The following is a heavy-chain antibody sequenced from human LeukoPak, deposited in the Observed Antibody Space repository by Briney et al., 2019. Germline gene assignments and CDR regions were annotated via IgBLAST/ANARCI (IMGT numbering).Heavy chain of an antibody. Sequence: ASVKVSCKASGYTFTSYDINWVRQATGQGLEWMGWMNPNSGNTGYAQKFQGRVTMTRNTSISTAYMELSSLRSEDTAVYYCARGLYGSGSPLTFWFDPWGQGTLVTVSS. V-gene: IGHV1-8*01. J-gene: IGHJ5*02. D-gene: IGHD3-10*01. CDR2: MNPNSGNT. CDR3: ARGLYGSGSPLTFWFDP. CDR1: GYTFTSYD.